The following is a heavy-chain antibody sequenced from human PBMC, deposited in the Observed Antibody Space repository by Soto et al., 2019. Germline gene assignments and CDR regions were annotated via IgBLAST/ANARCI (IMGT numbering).Heavy chain of an antibody. J-gene: IGHJ5*02. V-gene: IGHV4-59*01. CDR3: ARVTRLLWFGEPYNWFDP. CDR2: IYYSGST. CDR1: GGSISSYY. Sequence: SETLSLTCTVSGGSISSYYWSWIRQPPGKGLEWIGYIYYSGSTNYNPSLKSRVTISVDTSKNQFSLKLSSVTAADTAVYYCARVTRLLWFGEPYNWFDPWGQGTLVTVSS. D-gene: IGHD3-10*01.